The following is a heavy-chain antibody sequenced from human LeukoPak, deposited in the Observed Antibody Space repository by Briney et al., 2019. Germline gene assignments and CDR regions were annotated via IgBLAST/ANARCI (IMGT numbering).Heavy chain of an antibody. CDR2: ISSSSSSI. D-gene: IGHD1-26*01. CDR3: ARDQSVGAFDY. CDR1: GFTFNSYS. Sequence: PGGSLRLSCAASGFTFNSYSMNWVRQAPGKGLEWVSSISSSSSSIYYADSVKGRFTISRDNAKNSLYLQMNSLRAEDTAVYYCARDQSVGAFDYWGQGTLVTVSS. J-gene: IGHJ4*02. V-gene: IGHV3-21*01.